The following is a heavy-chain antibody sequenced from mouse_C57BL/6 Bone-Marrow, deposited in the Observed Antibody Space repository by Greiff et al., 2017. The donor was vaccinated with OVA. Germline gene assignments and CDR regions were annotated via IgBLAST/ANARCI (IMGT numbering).Heavy chain of an antibody. Sequence: VQLQQPGAELVMPGASVKLSCKASGYTFTSYWMHWVQQRPGQGLEWIGAIDPSDSYTNYNQKLKGKSTLTVDKSSSTAYMQLSSLTSADSAFYYCARRGTVVADWYFDVWGTGTTVTVSS. D-gene: IGHD1-1*01. CDR1: GYTFTSYW. CDR3: ARRGTVVADWYFDV. V-gene: IGHV1-69*01. J-gene: IGHJ1*03. CDR2: IDPSDSYT.